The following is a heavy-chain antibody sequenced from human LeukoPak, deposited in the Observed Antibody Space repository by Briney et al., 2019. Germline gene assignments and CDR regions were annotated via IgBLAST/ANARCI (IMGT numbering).Heavy chain of an antibody. D-gene: IGHD3-3*01. CDR3: ARDKTAIFGVATYYFDY. CDR2: ISSSSSYI. V-gene: IGHV3-21*01. J-gene: IGHJ4*02. Sequence: PGGSLRLSCAASGFTFSSYSMNWVRRAPGKGLEWVSSISSSSSYIYYADSVKGRFTISRDNAKNSLYLQMNSLRAEDTAVYYCARDKTAIFGVATYYFDYWGQGTLVTVSS. CDR1: GFTFSSYS.